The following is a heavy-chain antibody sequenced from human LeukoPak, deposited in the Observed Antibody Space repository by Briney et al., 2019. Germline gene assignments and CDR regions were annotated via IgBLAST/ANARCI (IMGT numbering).Heavy chain of an antibody. J-gene: IGHJ4*02. CDR2: IYYSGST. Sequence: SETLSLTCTVSGGSISSYYWSWIRQPPGKGLEWIGYIYYSGSTNYNPSLKSRVTISVDTSKNQFSLKLGSVTAADTAVYYCARHYSGSYSGDLDYWGQGTLVIVSS. CDR1: GGSISSYY. V-gene: IGHV4-59*08. D-gene: IGHD1-26*01. CDR3: ARHYSGSYSGDLDY.